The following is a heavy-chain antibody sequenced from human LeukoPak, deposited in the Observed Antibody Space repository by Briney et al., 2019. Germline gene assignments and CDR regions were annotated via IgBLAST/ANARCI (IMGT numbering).Heavy chain of an antibody. CDR2: IKHDGSVK. CDR1: GFSFSTFW. V-gene: IGHV3-7*01. J-gene: IGHJ4*02. D-gene: IGHD3-10*01. CDR3: AIWASGNY. Sequence: PGGSLRLSCTASGFSFSTFWMNWVRQAPGKGLEWVANIKHDGSVKYYVDSVKGRFTISRDNAMQSLYLQMNSLRADDTAVYYCAIWASGNYWGQGTLVTVSS.